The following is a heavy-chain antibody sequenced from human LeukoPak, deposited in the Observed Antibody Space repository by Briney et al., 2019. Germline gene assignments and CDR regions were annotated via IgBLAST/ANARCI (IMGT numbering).Heavy chain of an antibody. Sequence: ASVKVSCKASGYTFTGHYMHWVRQAPGQGLEWMGWINPNSGGTNYAQKFQGRVTMTRDTSISTAYMELSRLRSDDTAVYYCARDGLVVVAARARRFDPWGQGTLVTVSS. CDR1: GYTFTGHY. D-gene: IGHD2-15*01. J-gene: IGHJ5*02. CDR2: INPNSGGT. V-gene: IGHV1-2*02. CDR3: ARDGLVVVAARARRFDP.